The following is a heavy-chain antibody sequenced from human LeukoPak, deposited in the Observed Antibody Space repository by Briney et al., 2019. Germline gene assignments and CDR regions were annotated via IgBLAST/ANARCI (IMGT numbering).Heavy chain of an antibody. CDR1: GYSFTNYG. CDR3: ARVLRPRYYYDSSGYYKDAFDI. Sequence: AASVKVSCKASGYSFTNYGIGWLRQAPGQGLEWLGWISAYNGHTNYAQKLQGRVTMTTDTSTSTAYMELRGLRSDDTAVYYCARVLRPRYYYDSSGYYKDAFDIWGQGTMVTVSS. CDR2: ISAYNGHT. D-gene: IGHD3-22*01. J-gene: IGHJ3*02. V-gene: IGHV1-18*01.